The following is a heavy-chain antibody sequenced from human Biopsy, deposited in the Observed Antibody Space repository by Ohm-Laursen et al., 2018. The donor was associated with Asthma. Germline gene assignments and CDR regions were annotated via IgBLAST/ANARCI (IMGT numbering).Heavy chain of an antibody. CDR2: IMNVFGTT. CDR1: GGTFSNFA. D-gene: IGHD6-19*01. Sequence: SSVKVSCKAPGGTFSNFAISWVRQAPGQGLDWLGGIMNVFGTTNYDQKFQGRVTITADESTSTAYMEVTSLRSEDTAIYYCARCQVGYSSGWSLLLKKIYYSGMDVWGQGTAVTVSS. CDR3: ARCQVGYSSGWSLLLKKIYYSGMDV. J-gene: IGHJ6*02. V-gene: IGHV1-69*01.